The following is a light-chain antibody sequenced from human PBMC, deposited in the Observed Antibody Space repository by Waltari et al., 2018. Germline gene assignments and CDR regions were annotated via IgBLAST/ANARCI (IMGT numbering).Light chain of an antibody. CDR3: SSYAVTTTLL. J-gene: IGLJ2*01. CDR1: RSDVGGYDY. Sequence: QSVLPQPASVSGSPGQSITISCTGTRSDVGGYDYVSWYQQQPGKAPKLIIYDVKNRPSGVANRFSGSKSGDTASLTISGLQAEDEADYYCSSYAVTTTLLFGGGTKLTVL. CDR2: DVK. V-gene: IGLV2-14*03.